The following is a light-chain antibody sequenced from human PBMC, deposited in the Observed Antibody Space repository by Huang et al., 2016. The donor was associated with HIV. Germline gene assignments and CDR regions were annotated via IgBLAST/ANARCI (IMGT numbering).Light chain of an antibody. CDR1: EGIRSYY. CDR2: AAS. Sequence: EIVLTQSPGTPSLSPGERAALSCRASEGIRSYYVAWYQQKPGQAPRLLIYAASSRATGIPDRFSGSGSGTDFTLTISRLEPEDFAVYYCQHYGPTPSWTFGQGTKVEIK. V-gene: IGKV3-20*01. J-gene: IGKJ1*01. CDR3: QHYGPTPSWT.